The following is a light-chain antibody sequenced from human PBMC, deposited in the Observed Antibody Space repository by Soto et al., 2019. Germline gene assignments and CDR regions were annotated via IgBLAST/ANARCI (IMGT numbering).Light chain of an antibody. CDR3: AAWDDSLNGVI. CDR2: SNN. CDR1: SSNIGSRT. V-gene: IGLV1-44*01. J-gene: IGLJ2*01. Sequence: QSVLTQPPSASGTPGQRVTISCSGSSSNIGSRTVSWYQQLPETAPKLLVYSNNQRRSGVPDRFSGSKSGTSASLAISGLQSEDEADYYCAAWDDSLNGVIFGGGTKLTVL.